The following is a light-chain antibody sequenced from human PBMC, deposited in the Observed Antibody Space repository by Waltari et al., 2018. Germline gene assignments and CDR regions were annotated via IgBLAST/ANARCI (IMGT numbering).Light chain of an antibody. CDR2: EDS. J-gene: IGLJ2*01. CDR3: YSTDSSANYRV. Sequence: SYELTQPPSVSVSPGQTARITCSGDALPKKDADWYQQKSGQAPVLVIYEDSKRPPGIPERFSGSSSGTMATLTISGAQVEDEADYYCYSTDSSANYRVFGGGTKLTVL. CDR1: ALPKKD. V-gene: IGLV3-10*01.